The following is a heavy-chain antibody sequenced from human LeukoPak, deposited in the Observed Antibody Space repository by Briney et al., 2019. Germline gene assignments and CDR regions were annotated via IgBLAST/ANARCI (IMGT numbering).Heavy chain of an antibody. CDR1: GFTFSSYA. V-gene: IGHV3-23*01. CDR3: ATGYYDFWSGPQPFDY. Sequence: PGGSLRLSCAASGFTFSSYAMHWVRQAPGKGLEWVSAISGSGGSTYYADSVKGRFTISRDNSKNTLYLQMNSLRAEDTAVYYCATGYYDFWSGPQPFDYWGQGTLVTVSS. D-gene: IGHD3-3*01. CDR2: ISGSGGST. J-gene: IGHJ4*02.